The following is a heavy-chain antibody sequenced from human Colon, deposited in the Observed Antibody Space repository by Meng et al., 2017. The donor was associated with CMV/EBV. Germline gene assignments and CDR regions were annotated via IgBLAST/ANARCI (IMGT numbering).Heavy chain of an antibody. CDR1: GLSVSNDYW. J-gene: IGHJ4*01. V-gene: IGHV4-4*02. Sequence: VQLQESGPRLVTLSGTLSLTCAVSGLSVSNDYWWTWVRQAPGKGLEWIGEVSQDGRTNSNPSLKSRLSMSVDKSKNQFSLNLRSVTAADTASYFCASSSGWWRIDYWGHGTLVTVSS. CDR2: VSQDGRT. CDR3: ASSSGWWRIDY. D-gene: IGHD6-19*01.